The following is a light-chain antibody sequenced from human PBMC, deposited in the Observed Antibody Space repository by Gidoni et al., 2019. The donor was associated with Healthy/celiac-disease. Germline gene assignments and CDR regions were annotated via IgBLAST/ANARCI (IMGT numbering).Light chain of an antibody. CDR2: DAS. CDR1: QSVSSY. J-gene: IGKJ3*01. V-gene: IGKV3-11*01. Sequence: IVLSQSPATLSLAPEERATLSCRASQSVSSYLAWYQQKPGQAPTILIYDASNRATGIPARFIGSGSGTDFTLTISSREPEDFAVYYCQQRSNCPPFTFGHGTKVDIK. CDR3: QQRSNCPPFT.